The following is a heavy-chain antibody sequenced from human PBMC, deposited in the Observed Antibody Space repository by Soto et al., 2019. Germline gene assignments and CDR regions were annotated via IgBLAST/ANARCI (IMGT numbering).Heavy chain of an antibody. Sequence: EVQLLESGGGLVQPGGSLRLSCAASGFTFSSYAMSWVRQAPGKGLEWVSAISGSGGIPYYAASVKGRFTISRDNSKNSLYLQMISRRAEDTDVYYCEKDVFLSSSWYYFDYWGQGTPVTVSS. J-gene: IGHJ4*02. D-gene: IGHD6-13*01. CDR1: GFTFSSYA. CDR3: EKDVFLSSSWYYFDY. CDR2: ISGSGGIP. V-gene: IGHV3-23*01.